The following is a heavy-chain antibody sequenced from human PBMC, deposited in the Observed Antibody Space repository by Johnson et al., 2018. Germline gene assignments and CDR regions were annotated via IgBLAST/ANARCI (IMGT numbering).Heavy chain of an antibody. CDR3: ARVRGSYLFDAFDI. D-gene: IGHD1-26*01. CDR1: GFTFSSYD. V-gene: IGHV3-13*01. CDR2: IGTAGDT. J-gene: IGHJ3*02. Sequence: VQLVESGGGLVQPGGSLRLSCAASGFTFSSYDMHWVRQATGKGLEWVSAIGTAGDTYYPGSVKGRFTISRENAKNSLYLQMNSLGAGDTAVYYCARVRGSYLFDAFDIWGQGTMVTVSS.